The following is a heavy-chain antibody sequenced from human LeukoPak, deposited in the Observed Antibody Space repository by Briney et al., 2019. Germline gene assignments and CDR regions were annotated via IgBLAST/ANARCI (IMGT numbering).Heavy chain of an antibody. CDR3: ARDGGIAARPVAAAGTRVYFDY. CDR2: IIPIFGTA. V-gene: IGHV1-69*01. CDR1: GGTFSSYA. D-gene: IGHD6-6*01. J-gene: IGHJ4*02. Sequence: SVKVSCKASGGTFSSYAISWVRQAPGQGLEWMGGIIPIFGTANYAQKFQGRVTITADESTSTAYMELSSLRSEDTAVYYCARDGGIAARPVAAAGTRVYFDYWGQGTLVTVSS.